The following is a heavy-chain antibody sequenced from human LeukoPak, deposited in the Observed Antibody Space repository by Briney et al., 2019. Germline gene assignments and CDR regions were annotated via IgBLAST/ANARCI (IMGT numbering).Heavy chain of an antibody. Sequence: ASVKVSCKVSGYTLTELSMHWVRQAPGKGLEWMGGFDPEDGETIYAQKFQGRVTMTEDTSTDTAYMELSSLRSEDTAVYYCARTVLMVYNPNWFDPWGQGTLVTVSS. CDR2: FDPEDGET. D-gene: IGHD2-8*01. CDR3: ARTVLMVYNPNWFDP. J-gene: IGHJ5*02. CDR1: GYTLTELS. V-gene: IGHV1-24*01.